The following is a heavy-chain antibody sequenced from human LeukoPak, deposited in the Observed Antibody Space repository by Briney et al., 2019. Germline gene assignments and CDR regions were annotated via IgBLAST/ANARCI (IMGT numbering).Heavy chain of an antibody. D-gene: IGHD3-9*01. CDR3: AKVRQSYDILTGYHNWFDP. J-gene: IGHJ5*02. Sequence: PGGSLRLSCAASGFTFSSYGMSWVRQAPGKGLEWVSAISGSGGSTYYADSVKGRFTISRDNSKNTLYLQMNSLRAEDTAVYYCAKVRQSYDILTGYHNWFDPWGQGTLVTVSS. CDR1: GFTFSSYG. V-gene: IGHV3-23*01. CDR2: ISGSGGST.